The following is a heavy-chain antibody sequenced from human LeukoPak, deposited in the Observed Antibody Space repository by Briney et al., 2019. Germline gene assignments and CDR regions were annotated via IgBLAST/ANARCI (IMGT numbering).Heavy chain of an antibody. J-gene: IGHJ4*02. V-gene: IGHV4-38-2*01. Sequence: PSETLSLTCAVSGYSISSGYYWGWVRQSPGKGLEWIGSIYHSGSTNYNPSLKSRVTISVDTSKNQFSLNLNSVTAADTAVYYCARVSRGYSYGPIDYWGQGTLVTVSS. CDR2: IYHSGST. D-gene: IGHD5-18*01. CDR1: GYSISSGYY. CDR3: ARVSRGYSYGPIDY.